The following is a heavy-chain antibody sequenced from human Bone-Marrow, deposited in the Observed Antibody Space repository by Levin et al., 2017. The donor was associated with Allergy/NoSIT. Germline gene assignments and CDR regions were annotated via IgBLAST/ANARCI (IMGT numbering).Heavy chain of an antibody. J-gene: IGHJ5*02. Sequence: GESLKISCAASGFTFGSYWMTWVRQAPGKGLEWVANIKEDGSEKNYVDSVRGRFSISRDNAKKSLSLQMNSLRAEDTEVYYCARGQARGSWGQGTLVTVSS. CDR3: ARGQARGS. CDR2: IKEDGSEK. V-gene: IGHV3-7*01. D-gene: IGHD5-12*01. CDR1: GFTFGSYW.